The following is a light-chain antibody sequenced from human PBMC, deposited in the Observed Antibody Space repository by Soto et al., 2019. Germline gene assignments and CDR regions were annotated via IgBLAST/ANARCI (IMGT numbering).Light chain of an antibody. V-gene: IGKV1-9*01. CDR2: DAS. CDR3: HHLHSYPLG. J-gene: IGKJ4*01. CDR1: QGISIS. Sequence: IQLTQSPSYLSASVGDRVTITCRASQGISISLAWYQQRPQKAPKLLIYDASTVQSGVPSRFSGSGSGTDFTLTISSLQPEDFATDCCHHLHSYPLGFGGGTKVEIK.